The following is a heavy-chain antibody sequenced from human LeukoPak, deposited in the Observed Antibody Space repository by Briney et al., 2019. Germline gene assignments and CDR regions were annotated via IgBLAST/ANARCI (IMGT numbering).Heavy chain of an antibody. CDR1: GFTVSSNY. Sequence: GGSLRLSCAASGFTVSSNYMSWVRQAPGKGLEWASVIYSGGSTYYADSVKGRFTISRDNSKNTLYLQMNSLRAEDTAVYYCARGPYLSITMVRGVTDLYFDYWGQGTLVTVSS. CDR3: ARGPYLSITMVRGVTDLYFDY. CDR2: IYSGGST. V-gene: IGHV3-53*01. J-gene: IGHJ4*02. D-gene: IGHD3-10*01.